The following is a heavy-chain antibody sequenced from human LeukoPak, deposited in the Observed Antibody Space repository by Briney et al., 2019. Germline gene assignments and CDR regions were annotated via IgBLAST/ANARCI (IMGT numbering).Heavy chain of an antibody. CDR3: ASEAGTLKNLFIAVAGTSDYGMDV. CDR2: TYYRSKWYN. D-gene: IGHD6-19*01. Sequence: SQTLSLTCATSGDSISSNSAAWNWIRQSPSRGLEWLGRTYYRSKWYNDYAVSVKSRITINPDTSKNQFSLQLNSVTPEDTAVYYCASEAGTLKNLFIAVAGTSDYGMDVWGQGTTVTVSS. V-gene: IGHV6-1*01. J-gene: IGHJ6*02. CDR1: GDSISSNSAA.